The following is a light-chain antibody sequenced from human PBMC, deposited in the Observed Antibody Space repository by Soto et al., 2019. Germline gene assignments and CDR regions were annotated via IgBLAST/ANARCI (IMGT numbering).Light chain of an antibody. CDR3: SSFTTRSSYV. CDR2: DVY. CDR1: SSDVGAYNY. Sequence: SVLTQPASVSGSPGQSITISCTGTSSDVGAYNYVCWYQQHPGKAPKLMIWDVYNRPSGVSHRFSGSKSGNTASLTIFGLQAEDEADYYCSSFTTRSSYVFGTGTKVTVL. V-gene: IGLV2-14*01. J-gene: IGLJ1*01.